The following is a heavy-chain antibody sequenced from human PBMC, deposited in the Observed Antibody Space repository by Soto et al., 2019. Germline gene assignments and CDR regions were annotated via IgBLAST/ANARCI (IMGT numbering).Heavy chain of an antibody. J-gene: IGHJ4*02. CDR3: ARANLRIAAAAKYYFDY. D-gene: IGHD6-13*01. Sequence: PSETLSLTCTVSCGSISSYYWSWIRQPPGKGLEWIGYIYYSGSTNHNPSLKSRVTISVDTSKNQFSLKLSSVTAADTAVYYCARANLRIAAAAKYYFDYWGQGTLVTVSS. CDR2: IYYSGST. CDR1: CGSISSYY. V-gene: IGHV4-59*01.